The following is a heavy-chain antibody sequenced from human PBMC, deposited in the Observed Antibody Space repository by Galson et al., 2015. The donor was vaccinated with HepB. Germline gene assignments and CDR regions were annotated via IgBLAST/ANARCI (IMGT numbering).Heavy chain of an antibody. D-gene: IGHD1-26*01. V-gene: IGHV3-33*06. CDR3: AKLGSGPYFDY. CDR1: GFTFSSYT. J-gene: IGHJ4*02. Sequence: SLRLSCAASGFTFSSYTTHWVRQAPGKGLEWVVVIWYDGSNKYYADSVKGRFTISRDNSKNTLYLQMNSLRAEDTAMYYCAKLGSGPYFDYWGQGTLVTVSS. CDR2: IWYDGSNK.